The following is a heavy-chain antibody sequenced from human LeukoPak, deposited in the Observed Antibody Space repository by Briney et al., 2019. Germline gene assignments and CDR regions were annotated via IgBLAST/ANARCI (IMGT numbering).Heavy chain of an antibody. D-gene: IGHD6-13*01. CDR2: ISGSGGST. Sequence: PGGSLRLSCAASGFTFSSYAMSWVRQAPGKGLEWVSAISGSGGSTYYADSVKGRFTISRDNSKNTLYLQMNSLRAEDTAVYYCAKGHSSSWYNYYYYMDVRGKGTTVTVSS. CDR1: GFTFSSYA. CDR3: AKGHSSSWYNYYYYMDV. V-gene: IGHV3-23*01. J-gene: IGHJ6*03.